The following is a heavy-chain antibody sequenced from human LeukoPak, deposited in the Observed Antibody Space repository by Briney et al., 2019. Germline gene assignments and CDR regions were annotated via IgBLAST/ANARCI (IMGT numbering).Heavy chain of an antibody. Sequence: ASVKVSCKASGYTLTGYYIHSVRQTPGQGLEWMGCINPNSGGTNYDEKFQRRVNMTRDTAVSTAYMERSRLRSDDTAVYCCASTGVVRAASYYFDYWGQGTLVSVSS. CDR3: ASTGVVRAASYYFDY. J-gene: IGHJ4*02. D-gene: IGHD2-2*01. CDR2: INPNSGGT. CDR1: GYTLTGYY. V-gene: IGHV1-2*02.